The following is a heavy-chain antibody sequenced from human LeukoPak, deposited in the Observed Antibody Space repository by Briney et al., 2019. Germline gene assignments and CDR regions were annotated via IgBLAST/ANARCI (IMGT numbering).Heavy chain of an antibody. D-gene: IGHD5-12*01. CDR2: ISAYNGNT. J-gene: IGHJ6*04. CDR1: GYTFTSYG. Sequence: ASVKVSCKSSGYTFTSYGISWVRQAPGQGLEGVGWISAYNGNTNYAQKLQGRVTMTTDTSTSTAYMELRSLRSDDTAVYYCARARVDIVATTYYYYYGMDVWGKGTTVTVSS. V-gene: IGHV1-18*04. CDR3: ARARVDIVATTYYYYYGMDV.